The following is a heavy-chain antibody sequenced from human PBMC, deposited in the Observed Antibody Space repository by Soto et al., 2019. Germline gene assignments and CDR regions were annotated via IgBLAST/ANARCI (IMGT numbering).Heavy chain of an antibody. V-gene: IGHV3-23*01. Sequence: GSLRLSCAASGFTFSSYTMTWVRQAPGKGLEWVSSITGSGSDTYYADSVKGRFTISRDNSKYTLYVQMNSLRAEDTAVYYCARGVLPAVSYFEYWGQGTLVTV. CDR3: ARGVLPAVSYFEY. D-gene: IGHD2-2*01. CDR2: ITGSGSDT. J-gene: IGHJ4*02. CDR1: GFTFSSYT.